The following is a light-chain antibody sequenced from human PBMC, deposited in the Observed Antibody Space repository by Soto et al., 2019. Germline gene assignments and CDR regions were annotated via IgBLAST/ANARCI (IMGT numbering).Light chain of an antibody. Sequence: DIVMTQSPDSLAVSLGERATINCKSSRSVLDSSNNKNYLAWYQQKPGQPPKLLIYWASTRESGVPDRFSGSGSGTDFTLTISSPQAEDVSVYYCQQYYSTPFTFGGGTKVEIE. CDR1: RSVLDSSNNKNY. CDR2: WAS. CDR3: QQYYSTPFT. J-gene: IGKJ4*01. V-gene: IGKV4-1*01.